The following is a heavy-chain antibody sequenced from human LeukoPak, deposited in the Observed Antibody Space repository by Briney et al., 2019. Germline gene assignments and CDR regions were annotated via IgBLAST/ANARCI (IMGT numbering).Heavy chain of an antibody. V-gene: IGHV1-2*02. J-gene: IGHJ4*02. D-gene: IGHD1-26*01. CDR2: INPNSGGT. CDR1: GYTFTGYY. Sequence: VSVKVSCKASGYTFTGYYMHWVRQAPGQGLEWMGWINPNSGGTNYAQKFQGRVTMTRDTSISTAYMELSRLRSDDTAVYYCARDPLYSGSYYVHAYFDYWGQGTLVTVSS. CDR3: ARDPLYSGSYYVHAYFDY.